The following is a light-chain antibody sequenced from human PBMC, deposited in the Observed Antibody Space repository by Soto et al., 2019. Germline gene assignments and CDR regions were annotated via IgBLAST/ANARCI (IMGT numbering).Light chain of an antibody. J-gene: IGKJ1*01. Sequence: EIVMTQSPATLSMSPVERATLSCRASQSVSTYLAWYQQKRGQPPRLLIYGASTRATDIPARFSGSGSGTEFTLTISSLQSEDFAVYYCQQYNNWPRGTFGQGTKVEIK. CDR1: QSVSTY. V-gene: IGKV3-15*01. CDR2: GAS. CDR3: QQYNNWPRGT.